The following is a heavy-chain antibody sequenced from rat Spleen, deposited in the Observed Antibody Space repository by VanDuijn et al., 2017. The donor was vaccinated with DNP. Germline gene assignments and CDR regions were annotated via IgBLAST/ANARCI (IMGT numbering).Heavy chain of an antibody. V-gene: IGHV2-19*01. CDR2: IQSGGST. D-gene: IGHD1-1*01. CDR1: GFSLINYG. J-gene: IGHJ1*01. Sequence: QVQLKESGPGLVQPSQTLSLTCTVSGFSLINYGVSWVRQPPGKGLEWMGRIQSGGSTDYNSALRSRLSISRDTSRSQVFLKMNRLQTEDTCMYFCARFYSGDYWYFDFWGPGTMVTVSS. CDR3: ARFYSGDYWYFDF.